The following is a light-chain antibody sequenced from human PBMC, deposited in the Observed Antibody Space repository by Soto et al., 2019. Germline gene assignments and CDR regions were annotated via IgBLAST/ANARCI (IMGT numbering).Light chain of an antibody. V-gene: IGLV1-47*01. Sequence: QSVLTQPPSASGTPGQRVTISCSGSSSNIGSNYVYWYQQLPGTAPKLLIYRNNQRPSGVPDRFSGSKSGTSASLAISGLRSDDEADYYCAAWDDSLSGPLYVFGTGTKVTVL. CDR3: AAWDDSLSGPLYV. CDR2: RNN. CDR1: SSNIGSNY. J-gene: IGLJ1*01.